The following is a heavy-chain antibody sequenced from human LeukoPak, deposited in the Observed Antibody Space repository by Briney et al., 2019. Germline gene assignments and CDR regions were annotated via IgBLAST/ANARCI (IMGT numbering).Heavy chain of an antibody. CDR3: ARGDYYGSPKVVAA. V-gene: IGHV1-18*01. Sequence: ASVKVSCKASGYTFTSYGISWVRQAPGQGLEWMGWISAYNGNTNYAQKLQGRVTMTTDTSTSTAYMELRSLRSDDTAVFYRARGDYYGSPKVVAAWGQGTLVTVSS. CDR2: ISAYNGNT. J-gene: IGHJ5*02. CDR1: GYTFTSYG. D-gene: IGHD3-10*01.